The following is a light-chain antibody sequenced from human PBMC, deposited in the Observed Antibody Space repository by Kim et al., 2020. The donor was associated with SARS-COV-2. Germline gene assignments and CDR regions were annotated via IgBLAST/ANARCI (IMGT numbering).Light chain of an antibody. CDR3: NSRASNDNVV. CDR1: SLRSYY. Sequence: SSELTQDPAVSVALGQTVRITCQGDSLRSYYATWYQQKPGQAPIVVIYGKNNRPSGIPDRFSGSSSGNTASLTITGTQAGDEAYYYCNSRASNDNVVFGG. V-gene: IGLV3-19*01. CDR2: GKN. J-gene: IGLJ2*01.